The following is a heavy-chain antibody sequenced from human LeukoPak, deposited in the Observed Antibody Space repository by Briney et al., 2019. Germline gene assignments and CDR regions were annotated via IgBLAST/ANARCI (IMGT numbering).Heavy chain of an antibody. CDR1: GYTFTSYD. V-gene: IGHV1-8*01. CDR2: MNPNSGNT. Sequence: ASVKVSCKASGYTFTSYDINWVRQATGQGLEWMGWMNPNSGNTGYAQKFQGRVTMTRNTSISTAYMELSSLRSEDTAVYYCARGSSDFWSGYPMYGMDVWGQGTTVTVSS. CDR3: ARGSSDFWSGYPMYGMDV. D-gene: IGHD3-3*01. J-gene: IGHJ6*02.